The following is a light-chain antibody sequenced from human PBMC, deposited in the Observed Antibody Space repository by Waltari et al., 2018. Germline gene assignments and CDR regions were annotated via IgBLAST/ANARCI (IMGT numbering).Light chain of an antibody. V-gene: IGLV2-23*02. CDR3: CSYAGSSTWV. Sequence: QSALTQPASVSGSPGQPITIPCTGTSSDVGGYNYVPWYQQHPGKAPKLMIYDVSKRPSGVSNRFSGSKSGNTASLTISGLQAEDEADYYCCSYAGSSTWVFGGGTKLTVL. CDR2: DVS. CDR1: SSDVGGYNY. J-gene: IGLJ3*02.